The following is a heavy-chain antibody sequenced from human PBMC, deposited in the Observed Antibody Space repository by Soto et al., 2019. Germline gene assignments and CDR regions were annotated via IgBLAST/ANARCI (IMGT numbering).Heavy chain of an antibody. Sequence: QITLKESGPTLVKPTQTLKLTCTFSGISLSTDAVGVAWIRQPPGKALEWLALIYWDDDKLYSPSLKSRLTIIKDTSKIQVVLTMTNMDPVDTATYYCAHRVEVATIISGAFDIWGPVTSVTVSS. CDR2: IYWDDDK. J-gene: IGHJ3*02. CDR1: GISLSTDAVG. V-gene: IGHV2-5*02. D-gene: IGHD5-12*01. CDR3: AHRVEVATIISGAFDI.